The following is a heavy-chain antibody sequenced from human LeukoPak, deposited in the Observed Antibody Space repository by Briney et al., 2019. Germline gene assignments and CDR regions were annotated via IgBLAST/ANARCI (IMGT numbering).Heavy chain of an antibody. CDR1: GYSFTNYW. V-gene: IGHV5-51*01. CDR2: IYPGDSDT. CDR3: VRFGLTSSLDY. J-gene: IGHJ4*02. D-gene: IGHD1-1*01. Sequence: GESLKISCKGSGYSFTNYWIGWMRQVPGKGLEWMGLIYPGDSDTRYSPSFQGQVTFSVDMSISTAYLQWSGLKTSDTAIYYCVRFGLTSSLDYWGQGTLVTVSS.